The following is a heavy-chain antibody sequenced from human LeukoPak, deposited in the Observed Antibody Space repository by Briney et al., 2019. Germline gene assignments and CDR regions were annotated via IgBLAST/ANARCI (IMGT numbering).Heavy chain of an antibody. Sequence: GGSLRLSCAASVFPFRSYSMTWVRQAPGKGLVWVSYIKSDGSGTNYADSVKGRFTISRDNAKNTLYLQMNSLRVEDTAVYYCARDHGYSPDYWGQGTLVTVSS. CDR3: ARDHGYSPDY. V-gene: IGHV3-74*01. CDR1: VFPFRSYS. CDR2: IKSDGSGT. D-gene: IGHD5-18*01. J-gene: IGHJ4*02.